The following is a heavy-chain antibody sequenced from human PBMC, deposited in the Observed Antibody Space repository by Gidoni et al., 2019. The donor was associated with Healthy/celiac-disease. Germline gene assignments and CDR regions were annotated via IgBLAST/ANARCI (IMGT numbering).Heavy chain of an antibody. J-gene: IGHJ5*02. V-gene: IGHV4-34*01. D-gene: IGHD3-16*02. Sequence: QVQLQQWGAGLLKPSETLSLTCAVYGGSFSGYYWSWIRQPPGKGLEWLGEINHSGSTNYNPSLKSRVTISVDTSKNQFSLKLSSVTAADTAVYYCARVRQQYYDYVWGSYRYTSWFDPWGQGTLVTVSS. CDR3: ARVRQQYYDYVWGSYRYTSWFDP. CDR1: GGSFSGYY. CDR2: INHSGST.